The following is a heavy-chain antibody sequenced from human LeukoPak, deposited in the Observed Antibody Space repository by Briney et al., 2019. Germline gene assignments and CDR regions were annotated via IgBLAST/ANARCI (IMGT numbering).Heavy chain of an antibody. V-gene: IGHV5-51*01. CDR3: AIARAPQSDYYGMDV. J-gene: IGHJ6*02. Sequence: GESLKISCKGSGYSFTSYWIGWVRQMPGKGLEWMGIIYPGDSDTRYSPSFQGQVTISADKSISTAYLQWSSLKASDTAMYYCAIARAPQSDYYGMDVWGQGTTVTVSS. CDR2: IYPGDSDT. CDR1: GYSFTSYW. D-gene: IGHD2-21*01.